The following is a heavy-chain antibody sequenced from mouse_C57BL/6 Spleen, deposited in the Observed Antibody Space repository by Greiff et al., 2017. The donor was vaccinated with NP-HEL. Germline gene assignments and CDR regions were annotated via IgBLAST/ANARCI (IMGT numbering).Heavy chain of an antibody. D-gene: IGHD4-1*01. Sequence: VKLMESGPGLVQPSQSLSITCTVSGFSLTSYGVHWVRQSPGKGLEWLGVIWSGGSTDYNAAFISRLSISKDNSKSQVFFKMNSLQADDTAIYYCARNSAGTGFAYWGQGTLVTVSA. J-gene: IGHJ3*01. V-gene: IGHV2-2*01. CDR3: ARNSAGTGFAY. CDR2: IWSGGST. CDR1: GFSLTSYG.